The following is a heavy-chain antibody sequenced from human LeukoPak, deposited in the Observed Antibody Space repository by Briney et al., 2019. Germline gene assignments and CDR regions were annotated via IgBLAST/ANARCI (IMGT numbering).Heavy chain of an antibody. CDR2: INQSGST. Sequence: SETLSLTCAVSGGSFSDYDWSWIRQPPGKGLEWIGEINQSGSTNDTPSPKSRVTISVDTSKNQFSLKLSSVIAADTAVYYCASTTEGYCSSASCFGFSYSYYMDVWGKGTTVTVSS. CDR1: GGSFSDYD. V-gene: IGHV4-34*01. CDR3: ASTTEGYCSSASCFGFSYSYYMDV. D-gene: IGHD2-2*01. J-gene: IGHJ6*03.